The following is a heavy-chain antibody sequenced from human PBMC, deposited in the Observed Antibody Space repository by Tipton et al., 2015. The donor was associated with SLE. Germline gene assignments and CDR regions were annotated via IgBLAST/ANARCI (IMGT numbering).Heavy chain of an antibody. Sequence: TLSLTCAVYGGSFSGYYWSWIRQPAGKGLEWIGYIYYSGSTNYNPSLKSRVTISVDTSKNQFSLKLSSVTAADTAVYYCARGDDAFDIWGQGTMVTVSS. CDR3: ARGDDAFDI. J-gene: IGHJ3*02. V-gene: IGHV4-59*07. D-gene: IGHD3-10*01. CDR1: GGSFSGYY. CDR2: IYYSGST.